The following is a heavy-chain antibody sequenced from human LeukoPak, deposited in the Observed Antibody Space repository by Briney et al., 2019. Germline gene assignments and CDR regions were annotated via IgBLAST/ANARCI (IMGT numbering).Heavy chain of an antibody. CDR3: ARGCDILTGYDY. Sequence: GVSLRLSCAASGFTFSSYDMHWVRQATGKGLEWVSAIGTAGDTYYPGSVKGRFTISRENAKNSLYLQMNSLRAGDTAVYYCARGCDILTGYDYWGQGTLVTVSS. J-gene: IGHJ4*02. CDR1: GFTFSSYD. V-gene: IGHV3-13*01. D-gene: IGHD3-9*01. CDR2: IGTAGDT.